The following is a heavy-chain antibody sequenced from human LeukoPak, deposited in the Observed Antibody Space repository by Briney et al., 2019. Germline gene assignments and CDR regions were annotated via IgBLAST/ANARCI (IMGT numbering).Heavy chain of an antibody. CDR3: ARQSLGGSGVYYFDY. D-gene: IGHD3-10*01. V-gene: IGHV5-51*01. CDR2: IYPSDSDT. CDR1: GYSFTTYW. J-gene: IGHJ4*02. Sequence: GESLKISCKASGYSFTTYWVAWVRQMPGKGLEWMGVIYPSDSDTRYSPSFQGQVTISADKSISTAYLQWSSLKASDTAMYYCARQSLGGSGVYYFDYWGQGTLVTVSS.